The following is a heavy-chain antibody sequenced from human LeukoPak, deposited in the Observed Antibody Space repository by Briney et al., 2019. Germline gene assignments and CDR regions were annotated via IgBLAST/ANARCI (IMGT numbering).Heavy chain of an antibody. CDR1: GFTVSAYA. D-gene: IGHD3-10*01. CDR2: IYDDNT. CDR3: AARKVRGVWFYLDY. Sequence: GGSLRLSCAASGFTVSAYAMAWVRQAPGKGLEWVSTIYDDNTYYADSVKGRVAISTDNSKNTLYLQMNSLRVEDTAVYFCAARKVRGVWFYLDYWGQGTLVTVSS. J-gene: IGHJ4*02. V-gene: IGHV3-23*01.